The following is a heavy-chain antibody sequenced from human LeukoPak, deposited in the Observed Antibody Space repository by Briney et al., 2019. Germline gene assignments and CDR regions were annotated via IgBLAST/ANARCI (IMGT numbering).Heavy chain of an antibody. D-gene: IGHD5-18*01. CDR2: IYSGGST. Sequence: GGSLRLSCAASGFTVSINYMSWVRQAPGKGLEWVSVIYSGGSTYYADSVKGRFTISRDNSKNTPYLQMNSLRAEDTAMYYCARSITEHGYSYDYWGQGTLVTVSS. V-gene: IGHV3-66*02. J-gene: IGHJ4*02. CDR3: ARSITEHGYSYDY. CDR1: GFTVSINY.